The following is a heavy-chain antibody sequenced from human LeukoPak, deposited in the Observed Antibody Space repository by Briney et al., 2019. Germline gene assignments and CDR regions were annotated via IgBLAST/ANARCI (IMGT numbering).Heavy chain of an antibody. V-gene: IGHV3-30*02. J-gene: IGHJ3*01. CDR2: IWFGRSNK. D-gene: IGHD6-25*01. CDR1: GLSFSNYG. CDR3: AKEGGGAFDV. Sequence: GGSLRLSCAASGLSFSNYGMHWVRQAPGKGLEWVALIWFGRSNKFYADSVKGRFTISRDDSKNTLYLEMNSLRAEDTAVYFCAKEGGGAFDVWGQGTTVIVSS.